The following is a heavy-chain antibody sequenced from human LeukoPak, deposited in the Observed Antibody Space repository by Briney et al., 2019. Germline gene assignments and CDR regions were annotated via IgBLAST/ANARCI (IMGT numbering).Heavy chain of an antibody. V-gene: IGHV3-66*01. CDR2: IYSGGGT. D-gene: IGHD6-6*01. J-gene: IGHJ4*02. CDR1: GFTVSNSY. CDR3: ARDSSSYYFDY. Sequence: GGSLRLSCAASGFTVSNSYMNWVRQAPGKGLEWVSLIYSGGGTYYADSVKGRFTISRDDSINTLYLQMNSLRAEDTAVYYCARDSSSYYFDYWGQGTLVTVSS.